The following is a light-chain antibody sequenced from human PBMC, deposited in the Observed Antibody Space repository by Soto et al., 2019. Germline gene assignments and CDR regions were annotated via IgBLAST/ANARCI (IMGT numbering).Light chain of an antibody. J-gene: IGLJ1*01. Sequence: SVLTQPPSVSGAPGQRVTISCTGSSSNIGAGYDVHWYQQLPGTAPKLLIYGNSNRPSGVPDRFSGSKSGTSASLAITGLQAEDEADYYCQSYDSSLSAFYAFGTGTKVTVL. CDR2: GNS. CDR3: QSYDSSLSAFYA. V-gene: IGLV1-40*01. CDR1: SSNIGAGYD.